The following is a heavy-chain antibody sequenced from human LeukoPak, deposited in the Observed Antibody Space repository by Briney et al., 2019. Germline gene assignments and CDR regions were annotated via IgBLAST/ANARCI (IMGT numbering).Heavy chain of an antibody. CDR1: GGSFSGYY. V-gene: IGHV4-34*01. CDR3: ARLPTDLWAVDY. J-gene: IGHJ4*02. CDR2: INHSGAT. D-gene: IGHD3-10*01. Sequence: SETLSLTCAVYGGSFSGYYWSWIRQPPGKGLEWIGEINHSGATNYNPSLKSRVTISVDTSKNLFSLKLTSVAAADTAVYYCARLPTDLWAVDYWGQGTLVTVSS.